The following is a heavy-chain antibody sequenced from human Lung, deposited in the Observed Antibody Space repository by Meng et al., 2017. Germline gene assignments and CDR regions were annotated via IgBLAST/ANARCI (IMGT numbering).Heavy chain of an antibody. Sequence: QEHLVHSGSYLNKPGASVKVYCKHSGYPFNSYVNRWRRQAPGQGLELMGWSNTNTGNPTYAQGFTGRFVFSLDTSVSTAYLQISSLKAEDTAVYYCASGWFGELFGYFDLWGRGTLVTVSS. CDR2: SNTNTGNP. CDR1: GYPFNSYV. V-gene: IGHV7-4-1*02. CDR3: ASGWFGELFGYFDL. J-gene: IGHJ2*01. D-gene: IGHD3-10*01.